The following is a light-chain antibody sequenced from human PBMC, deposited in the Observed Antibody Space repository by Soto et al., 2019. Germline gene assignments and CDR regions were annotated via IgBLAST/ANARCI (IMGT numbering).Light chain of an antibody. Sequence: QSALTQPPAASGSPGQSVTISCTGTSSDVGANNYVSWYQQHPGKAPKLMIYEVTKRPSGVPDRVSGSKSGNTASLTVSGLQAEDEADYYCSSYAGGNRVFGTGTKLTVL. V-gene: IGLV2-8*01. J-gene: IGLJ1*01. CDR3: SSYAGGNRV. CDR1: SSDVGANNY. CDR2: EVT.